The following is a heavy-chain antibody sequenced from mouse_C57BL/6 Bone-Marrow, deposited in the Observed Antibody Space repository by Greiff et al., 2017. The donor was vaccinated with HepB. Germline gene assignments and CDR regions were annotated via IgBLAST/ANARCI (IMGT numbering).Heavy chain of an antibody. V-gene: IGHV5-17*01. CDR1: GFTFSDYG. CDR3: ARDYSNWFAL. Sequence: EVQLVESGGGLVKPGGSLKLSCAASGFTFSDYGMHWVRQAPEKGLEWVAYISSGSSTIYYADTVKGRFTISRDNATNTLFLQMTSLGSEDTAMYYCARDYSNWFALWGQGTLGTVSA. CDR2: ISSGSSTI. J-gene: IGHJ3*01. D-gene: IGHD2-5*01.